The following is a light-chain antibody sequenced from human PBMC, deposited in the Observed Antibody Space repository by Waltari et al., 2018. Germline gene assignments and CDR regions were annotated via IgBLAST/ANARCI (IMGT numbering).Light chain of an antibody. CDR3: QQHDSFPYT. CDR2: RAS. CDR1: QDIGSW. J-gene: IGKJ2*01. Sequence: DIQMTQSPSSLSTSVGDRVTITCRASQDIGSWLAWYQQRPGKAPKLLIYRASNLQAGVPSRFSGSGSGTDFTLIISSLQSEDFSTYYCQQHDSFPYTFGQGTKVEI. V-gene: IGKV1-12*01.